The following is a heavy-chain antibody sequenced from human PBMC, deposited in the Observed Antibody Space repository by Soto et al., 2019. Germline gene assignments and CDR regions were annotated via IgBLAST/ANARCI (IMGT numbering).Heavy chain of an antibody. CDR2: IIGAGTT. CDR1: GFTFSCYA. D-gene: IGHD2-15*01. CDR3: ATGRGYCRGGSCY. Sequence: GGSLRLSCAASGFTFSCYAMSWVRQAPGKGLEWVSFIIGAGTTYYADSVKGRFTISRDNSKNTLYLQMNSLGAEDMAVYYCATGRGYCRGGSCYWGQGTLVTVSS. J-gene: IGHJ4*02. V-gene: IGHV3-23*01.